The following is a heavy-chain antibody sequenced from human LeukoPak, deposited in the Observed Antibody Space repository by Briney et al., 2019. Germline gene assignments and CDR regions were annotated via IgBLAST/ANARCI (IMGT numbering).Heavy chain of an antibody. Sequence: AGGSLRLSCAASGFTFSDYYMSWIRQAPGKGLEWVSYINSSGTITYYADSVKGRFTISRDNAKNSLYLQMNSLRAEDTAVYYCARDIPRAGATGHWGRGTLVTVSS. J-gene: IGHJ4*02. V-gene: IGHV3-11*01. CDR1: GFTFSDYY. CDR2: INSSGTIT. CDR3: ARDIPRAGATGH. D-gene: IGHD1-26*01.